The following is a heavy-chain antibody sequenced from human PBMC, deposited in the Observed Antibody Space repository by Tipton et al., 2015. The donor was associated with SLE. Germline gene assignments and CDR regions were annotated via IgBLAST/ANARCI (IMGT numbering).Heavy chain of an antibody. CDR3: ARPRPGDDAFDI. V-gene: IGHV3-30*04. CDR1: GFTFSGYP. J-gene: IGHJ3*02. CDR2: ISYDGSNK. Sequence: SLRLSCAASGFTFSGYPMHWVRQAPGKGLEWVTFISYDGSNKYYADSVKGRFTISRDNSKNTLYLQMNSLRAEDTAVYYCARPRPGDDAFDIWGQGTMVTVSS. D-gene: IGHD7-27*01.